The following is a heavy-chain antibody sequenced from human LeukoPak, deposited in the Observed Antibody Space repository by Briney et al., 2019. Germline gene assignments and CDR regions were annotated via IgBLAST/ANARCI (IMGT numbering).Heavy chain of an antibody. Sequence: GGSLRLSCAASGFTFSHAWMSWVRQAPGKGLELDARIKNKPDGGTSDYTAPVKGRFTISRDDSKSTLYLQMNSLKTEDTAVYYCTVVNYGSGSYPLGSWGQGTLVTVSS. D-gene: IGHD3-10*01. V-gene: IGHV3-15*01. CDR3: TVVNYGSGSYPLGS. CDR1: GFTFSHAW. CDR2: IKNKPDGGTS. J-gene: IGHJ5*02.